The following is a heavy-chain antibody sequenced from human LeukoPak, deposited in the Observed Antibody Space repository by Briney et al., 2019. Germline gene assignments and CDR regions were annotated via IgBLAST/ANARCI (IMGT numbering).Heavy chain of an antibody. CDR1: GGSMRSYY. CDR3: ASNFERREYYYFYYMDV. D-gene: IGHD1-1*01. Sequence: PSETLSLTCTVSGGSMRSYYWSWIRQPPGKGPEWIGYIYTSGSTNYNPSLKSRVTISVDTSKNHFSLELSSVSAADTAIYYCASNFERREYYYFYYMDVWGKGTTVTVSS. V-gene: IGHV4-4*09. J-gene: IGHJ6*03. CDR2: IYTSGST.